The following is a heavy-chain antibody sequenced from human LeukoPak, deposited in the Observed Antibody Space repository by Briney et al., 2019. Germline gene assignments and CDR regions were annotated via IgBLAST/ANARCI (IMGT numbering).Heavy chain of an antibody. CDR3: AKGGPYDSSGEANFDY. Sequence: GGSLRLSCEGSAFIFSGHWMNWVRQTPGKGLEWVASIKEDGSERQYVDSVKGRFSISRDNSKNTLYLQMNSLRAEDTAVYYCAKGGPYDSSGEANFDYWGQGTLVTVSS. D-gene: IGHD3-22*01. V-gene: IGHV3-7*03. CDR2: IKEDGSER. J-gene: IGHJ4*02. CDR1: AFIFSGHW.